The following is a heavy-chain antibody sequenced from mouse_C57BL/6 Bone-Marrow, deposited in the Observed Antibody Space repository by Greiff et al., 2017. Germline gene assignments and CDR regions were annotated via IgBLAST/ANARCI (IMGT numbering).Heavy chain of an antibody. CDR3: ARDYYGSSWYFDY. V-gene: IGHV1-26*01. CDR1: GYTFPDYY. D-gene: IGHD1-1*01. J-gene: IGHJ2*01. CDR2: INPNNGGT. Sequence: VQLQQSGPELVKPGASVKISCKASGYTFPDYYMNWVKQSQGRSLEWIGDINPNNGGTSYNQKLKGKATLTVDKSSSTAYMELRSLTSEDSAVYYCARDYYGSSWYFDYWGQGTILTVSS.